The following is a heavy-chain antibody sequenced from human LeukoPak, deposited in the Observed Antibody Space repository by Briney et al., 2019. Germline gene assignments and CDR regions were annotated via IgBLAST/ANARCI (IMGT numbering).Heavy chain of an antibody. Sequence: PGGSLRLSCAASGFTFGDYPMHWVRQAPGKGLEWFSLISGDGGSSFQADSVRGRFTTSRDNSKKSLYLQMNSLRSEDTAMYYCARDLGGSGRNWASNWFDPWGQGTLVTVSS. V-gene: IGHV3-43*02. CDR2: ISGDGGSS. CDR3: ARDLGGSGRNWASNWFDP. J-gene: IGHJ5*02. CDR1: GFTFGDYP. D-gene: IGHD1-26*01.